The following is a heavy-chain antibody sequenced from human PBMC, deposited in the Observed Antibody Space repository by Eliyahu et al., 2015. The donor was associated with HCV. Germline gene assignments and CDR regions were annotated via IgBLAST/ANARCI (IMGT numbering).Heavy chain of an antibody. Sequence: QVQLVQSGAEVKKPGSSXTVSCKASGGXFXXYAIXWVRQAPGQGLEWMGGIIPTFGTANYAQKFQGRVTITADESTSTAYMELSSLRSEDTAVYYCARGRGPYYFYYGMDVWGQGTTVTVS. CDR2: IIPTFGTA. CDR1: GGXFXXYA. J-gene: IGHJ6*02. V-gene: IGHV1-69*01. D-gene: IGHD3-10*01. CDR3: ARGRGPYYFYYGMDV.